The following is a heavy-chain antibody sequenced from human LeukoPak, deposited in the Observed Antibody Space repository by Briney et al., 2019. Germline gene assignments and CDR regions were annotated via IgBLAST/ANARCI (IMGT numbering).Heavy chain of an antibody. CDR2: ISYDGGNK. CDR1: GFTFSSYG. J-gene: IGHJ3*02. D-gene: IGHD5-24*01. Sequence: GGSLRLSCAASGFTFSSYGMRWVRQAPGKGLEWVAVISYDGGNKYYADSVKGRFTISRDNSKNTLYLQMNGLRAEDTAVYYCAKDQGDGYNWGAFDIWGQGTMVTVSS. V-gene: IGHV3-30*18. CDR3: AKDQGDGYNWGAFDI.